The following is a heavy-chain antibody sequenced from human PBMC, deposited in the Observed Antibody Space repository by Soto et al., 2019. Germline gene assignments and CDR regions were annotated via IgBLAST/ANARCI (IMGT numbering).Heavy chain of an antibody. V-gene: IGHV3-33*01. CDR3: ARAISPDCSSTSCYFYYYYGMDV. J-gene: IGHJ6*02. D-gene: IGHD2-2*01. Sequence: GGSLRLSCAASGFTFSSYGMHWVRQAPGKGLEWVAVIWYDGSNKYYADSVKGRFTISRDNSKNTLYLQMNSLRAEDTAVYYCARAISPDCSSTSCYFYYYYGMDVWGQGTTVTVSS. CDR1: GFTFSSYG. CDR2: IWYDGSNK.